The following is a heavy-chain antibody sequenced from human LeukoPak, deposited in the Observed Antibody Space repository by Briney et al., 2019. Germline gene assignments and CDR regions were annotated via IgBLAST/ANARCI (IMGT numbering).Heavy chain of an antibody. CDR3: ARAQGGKIQLWDYYFDY. J-gene: IGHJ4*02. CDR2: IYSAGTT. CDR1: GFTVSVNY. Sequence: QPGGSLRLSCAASGFTVSVNYISWVRQAPGKGLEWVALIYSAGTTHADSVRGRFTISRDKSKNMLYLQMNSLRAEDTAVYFCARAQGGKIQLWDYYFDYWGQGTLVTVSS. D-gene: IGHD5-18*01. V-gene: IGHV3-66*01.